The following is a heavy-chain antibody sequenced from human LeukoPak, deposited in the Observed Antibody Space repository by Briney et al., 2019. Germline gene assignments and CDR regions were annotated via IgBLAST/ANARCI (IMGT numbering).Heavy chain of an antibody. J-gene: IGHJ4*02. D-gene: IGHD5-18*01. Sequence: SETLSLTCTVSGGSISSYYWSWIRQPPGKGLEWIGYIYYSGSTNYNPSLKSRVTISVDTSKNQFSLKLSSVTAADTAVYYCARVGYSDAQADYWGQGTLVTVSS. CDR1: GGSISSYY. V-gene: IGHV4-59*01. CDR2: IYYSGST. CDR3: ARVGYSDAQADY.